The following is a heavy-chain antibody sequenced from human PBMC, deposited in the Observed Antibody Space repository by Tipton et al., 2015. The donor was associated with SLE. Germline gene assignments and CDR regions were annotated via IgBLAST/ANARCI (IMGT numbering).Heavy chain of an antibody. J-gene: IGHJ5*02. CDR3: ARDAVGARYNWFVP. V-gene: IGHV4-34*01. CDR2: INHSGST. CDR1: GGSFSGYY. Sequence: TLSLTYAVYGGSFSGYYWSWIRQPPGKGLEWIWEINHSGSTNYNPSLKSRVTISVDTSKNQFSLKLSSVTAADTAVYYCARDAVGARYNWFVPWGQGTLVTVPS. D-gene: IGHD1-26*01.